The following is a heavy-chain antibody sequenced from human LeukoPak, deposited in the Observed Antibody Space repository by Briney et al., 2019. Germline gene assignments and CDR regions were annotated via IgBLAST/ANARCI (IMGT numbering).Heavy chain of an antibody. Sequence: SETLSLTCTVSGGPISSYYWSWIRQPPGKGLEWIGYIYYSGSTNYNPSLKSRVTISVDTSKNQFSLKLSSVTAADTAVYYCARGPLSYFDYWGQGTLVTVSS. CDR3: ARGPLSYFDY. D-gene: IGHD2-8*01. CDR1: GGPISSYY. J-gene: IGHJ4*02. V-gene: IGHV4-59*01. CDR2: IYYSGST.